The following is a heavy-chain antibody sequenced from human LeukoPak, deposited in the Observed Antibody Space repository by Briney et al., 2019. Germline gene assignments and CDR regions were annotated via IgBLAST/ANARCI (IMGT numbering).Heavy chain of an antibody. J-gene: IGHJ6*02. CDR1: GGSFSGYY. D-gene: IGHD2-2*01. CDR2: TNHSGST. V-gene: IGHV4-34*01. Sequence: SETLSLTCAVYGGSFSGYYWSWIRQPPGKGLEWIGETNHSGSTNYNPSLKSRVTISVDTSKNQFSLKLSSVTAADTAVYYCARYYQLGFGDRYLRNIVVVPAAARRGLYGMDVWGQGTTVTVSS. CDR3: ARYYQLGFGDRYLRNIVVVPAAARRGLYGMDV.